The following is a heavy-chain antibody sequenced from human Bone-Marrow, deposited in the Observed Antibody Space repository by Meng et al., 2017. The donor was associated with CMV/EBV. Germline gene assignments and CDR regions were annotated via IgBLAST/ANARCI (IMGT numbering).Heavy chain of an antibody. CDR1: GFTVSKNY. Sequence: GESLKISCAASGFTVSKNYMSWVRQAPGKGLEWVSYISSTGSSMYYADSVKGRFTISRDNAKNSLYLQMNSLRAEDTAVYYCAKDIAAAGVDYWGQGTLVTVSS. D-gene: IGHD6-13*01. J-gene: IGHJ4*02. V-gene: IGHV3-11*04. CDR2: ISSTGSSM. CDR3: AKDIAAAGVDY.